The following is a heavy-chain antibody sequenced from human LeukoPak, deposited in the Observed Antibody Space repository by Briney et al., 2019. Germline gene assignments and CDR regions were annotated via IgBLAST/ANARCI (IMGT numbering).Heavy chain of an antibody. CDR2: INHSGST. J-gene: IGHJ5*02. Sequence: SETLSLTCAVYGGSFSGYYWSWIRQPPGKGLEWIGEINHSGSTNYNPSLQSRGTISVDTSKNQFSLKLSSVTAADTAVYYCARGPARIYSYGSKAGWFDPWGQGTLVTVSS. CDR3: ARGPARIYSYGSKAGWFDP. V-gene: IGHV4-34*01. D-gene: IGHD5-18*01. CDR1: GGSFSGYY.